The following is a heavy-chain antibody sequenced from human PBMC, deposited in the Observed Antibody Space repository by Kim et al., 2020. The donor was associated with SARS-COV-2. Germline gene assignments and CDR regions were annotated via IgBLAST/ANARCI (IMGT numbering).Heavy chain of an antibody. CDR1: GFTFSSYG. J-gene: IGHJ6*02. CDR2: ISYDGSNK. Sequence: GGSLRLSCAASGFTFSSYGMHWVRQAPGKGLEWVAVISYDGSNKYYADSVKGRFTISRDNSKNTLYLQMNSLRAEDTAVYYCAKDQGGSGWLSPFYYYYGMDVWGQGTTVTVSS. CDR3: AKDQGGSGWLSPFYYYYGMDV. V-gene: IGHV3-30*18. D-gene: IGHD6-19*01.